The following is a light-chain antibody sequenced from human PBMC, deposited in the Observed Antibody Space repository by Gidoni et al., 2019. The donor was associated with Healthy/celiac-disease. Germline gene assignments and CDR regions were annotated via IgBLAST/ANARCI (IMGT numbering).Light chain of an antibody. Sequence: DIVITQPPLSLPVNPGEPASIACRSSQTLLHSNGNNYLDCYLQKPGQAPQRLIYLGSNRAYGDPDRFSGSGSGTDFTLKISRVEADDVGVCYCMQALQAPPTFXPXTKVDIK. CDR2: LGS. CDR3: MQALQAPPT. CDR1: QTLLHSNGNNY. V-gene: IGKV2-28*01. J-gene: IGKJ3*01.